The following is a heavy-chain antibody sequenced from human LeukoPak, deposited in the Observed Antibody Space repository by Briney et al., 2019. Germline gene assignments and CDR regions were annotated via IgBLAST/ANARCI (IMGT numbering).Heavy chain of an antibody. V-gene: IGHV4-31*03. CDR1: GGSISSGGYY. CDR3: ARGRRYYGSGSTFYFDY. J-gene: IGHJ4*02. Sequence: TLSLTCTVSGGSISSGGYYWSWIRQHPGKGLEWIGYIYYSGSTYYNPSLKSRVTISVDTSKNQFSLKLSSVTAADTAVYYCARGRRYYGSGSTFYFDYWGQGTLVTVSP. D-gene: IGHD3-10*01. CDR2: IYYSGST.